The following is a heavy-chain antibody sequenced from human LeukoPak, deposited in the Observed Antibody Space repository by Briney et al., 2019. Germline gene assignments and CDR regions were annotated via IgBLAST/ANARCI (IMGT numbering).Heavy chain of an antibody. CDR2: IWHDGSEK. Sequence: PGGSLRLSCVASGFASSSYGMHWVRQAPGKGLEWVAVIWHDGSEKFYADSVRGRFTISRDNSKNTLFLQMNSLRAEDTAVYYCAKGSRETDFDYWGQGTLLTVSS. D-gene: IGHD1-26*01. J-gene: IGHJ4*02. CDR3: AKGSRETDFDY. V-gene: IGHV3-33*06. CDR1: GFASSSYG.